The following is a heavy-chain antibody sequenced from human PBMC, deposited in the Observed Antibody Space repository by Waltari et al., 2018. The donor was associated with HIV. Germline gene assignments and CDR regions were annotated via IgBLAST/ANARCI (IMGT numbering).Heavy chain of an antibody. Sequence: QVQLQQWGAGLLKPSETLSLPCAVYGGSFSGYYWSWIRQPPGKGLEWIGEINHSGSTNYNPSLKSGVTISVDTSKNQFSLKLSSVTAADTAVYYCASSVRGYYFDYWGQGTLVTVSS. CDR2: INHSGST. D-gene: IGHD3-16*02. CDR1: GGSFSGYY. J-gene: IGHJ4*02. CDR3: ASSVRGYYFDY. V-gene: IGHV4-34*01.